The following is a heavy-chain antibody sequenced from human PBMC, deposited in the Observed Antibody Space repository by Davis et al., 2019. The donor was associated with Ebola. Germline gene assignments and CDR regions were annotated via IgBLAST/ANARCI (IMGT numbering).Heavy chain of an antibody. CDR2: ISGSGGST. CDR1: GFTFSSYA. V-gene: IGHV3-23*01. Sequence: GESLKISCAASGFTFSSYAMSWVRQAPGKGLEWVSAISGSGGSTYYADSVKGRFTISRDNSKNTLYLQMNSLRAEDTAVYYCAKDTGSYYSLGTFDYWGQGTLVTVSS. J-gene: IGHJ4*02. CDR3: AKDTGSYYSLGTFDY. D-gene: IGHD1-26*01.